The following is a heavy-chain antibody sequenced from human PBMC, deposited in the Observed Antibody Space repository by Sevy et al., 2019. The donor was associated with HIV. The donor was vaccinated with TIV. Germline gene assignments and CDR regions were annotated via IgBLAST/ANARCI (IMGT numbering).Heavy chain of an antibody. CDR2: IYHSGST. V-gene: IGHV4-38-2*01. CDR3: ARAYGSGSYHYFDY. CDR1: GYSISSGYY. D-gene: IGHD3-10*01. Sequence: SETLSLTCAVSGYSISSGYYWGWIRQPPGKGLEWIGSIYHSGSTYYNPSLKSRLTISVDTSKNQFSLKLSSVTAADTAVYYCARAYGSGSYHYFDYWGQGTLVTFSS. J-gene: IGHJ4*02.